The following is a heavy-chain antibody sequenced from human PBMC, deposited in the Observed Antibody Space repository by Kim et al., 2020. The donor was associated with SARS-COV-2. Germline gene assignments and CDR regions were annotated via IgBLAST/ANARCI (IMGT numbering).Heavy chain of an antibody. D-gene: IGHD3-10*01. Sequence: DTRYSPSFQGQVTISADKSISTAYLQWSSLKASDTAMYYCARQDIWFGDRWGQGTLVTVSS. J-gene: IGHJ4*02. CDR3: ARQDIWFGDR. V-gene: IGHV5-51*01. CDR2: DT.